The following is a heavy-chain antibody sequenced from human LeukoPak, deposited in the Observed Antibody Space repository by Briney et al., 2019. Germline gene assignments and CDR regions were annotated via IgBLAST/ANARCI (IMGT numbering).Heavy chain of an antibody. CDR1: GFTFSSYW. J-gene: IGHJ3*02. V-gene: IGHV3-74*01. Sequence: PGGSLRLSCAASGFTFSSYWMHWGRQAPGKGLVWVSRINSDGSSTTYADSVKGRFTISRDNAKNTLYLQMNSLRAEDAAVYYCARVDLVVAATYHAFDIWGQGTMVTVSS. D-gene: IGHD2-15*01. CDR3: ARVDLVVAATYHAFDI. CDR2: INSDGSST.